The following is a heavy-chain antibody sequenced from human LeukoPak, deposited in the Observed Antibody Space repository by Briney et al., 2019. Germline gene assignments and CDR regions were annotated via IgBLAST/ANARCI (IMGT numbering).Heavy chain of an antibody. J-gene: IGHJ3*02. Sequence: SETLSLTCTVSGDSLSRYYWSWVRQPPGKGLEWIGYIHYSGGTNYNPALKRRVTIPVDTSMNQFFLSLTSVTAADTAIYYCARQISYAAAWPTIWGQGTMVTVSS. CDR1: GDSLSRYY. CDR2: IHYSGGT. V-gene: IGHV4-59*08. D-gene: IGHD2-2*01. CDR3: ARQISYAAAWPTI.